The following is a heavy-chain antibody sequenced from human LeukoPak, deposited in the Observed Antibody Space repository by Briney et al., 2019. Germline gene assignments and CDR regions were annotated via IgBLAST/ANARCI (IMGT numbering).Heavy chain of an antibody. CDR2: ISSDGSSA. J-gene: IGHJ3*02. D-gene: IGHD1-26*01. V-gene: IGHV3-64*01. CDR1: GFTFSDYA. CDR3: ARDAMAVVGAPGVFDI. Sequence: HSGGSLRLSCATSGFTFSDYAIHWVRQAPGKGLEYVSAISSDGSSAFYANSVKDRFTISRDNSKNTVYLQMGSLRPEDMAVYSCARDAMAVVGAPGVFDIWGQGTMVTVSS.